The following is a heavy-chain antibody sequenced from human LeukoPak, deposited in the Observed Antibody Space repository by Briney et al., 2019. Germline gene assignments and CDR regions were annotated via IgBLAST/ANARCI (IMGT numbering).Heavy chain of an antibody. CDR1: GYTFTSYG. D-gene: IGHD3-22*01. V-gene: IGHV1-18*01. Sequence: ASVKSSSTASGYTFTSYGINWVRQAPGQGLEWMGWISAYNGNTNYAQKLQGRVTMTTDTSTSTAYVELRSLRSDDTAVYYCARGLPPYYYDSSAPVYWGQGTLVTVSS. J-gene: IGHJ4*02. CDR2: ISAYNGNT. CDR3: ARGLPPYYYDSSAPVY.